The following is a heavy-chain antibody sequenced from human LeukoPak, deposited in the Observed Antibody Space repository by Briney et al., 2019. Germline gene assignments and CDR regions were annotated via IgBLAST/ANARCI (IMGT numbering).Heavy chain of an antibody. J-gene: IGHJ5*02. CDR3: ARSIAVAGNICWFDP. Sequence: ASVKVSSKASGYTFTSYGIRWVRQAPGQGLEWMGWISAYNGNTNYAQKLQGRVTMTTDTSTSTAYMELRSLRPDDTAVYYCARSIAVAGNICWFDPWGQGTLVTVSS. CDR2: ISAYNGNT. CDR1: GYTFTSYG. D-gene: IGHD6-19*01. V-gene: IGHV1-18*04.